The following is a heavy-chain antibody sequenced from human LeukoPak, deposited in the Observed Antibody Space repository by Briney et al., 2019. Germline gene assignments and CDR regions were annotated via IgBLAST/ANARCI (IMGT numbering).Heavy chain of an antibody. CDR3: SRHEKTFNWFDP. CDR2: IYTSGST. D-gene: IGHD2/OR15-2a*01. CDR1: GGSISSYY. Sequence: SETLSLTCTVSGGSISSYYWSWIRQPAGKGLEWIGRIYTSGSTNYNPSLKSRVTMSVDTSKNQFSLKLTSVTAADTAVYYCSRHEKTFNWFDPWDQGTLVTVSS. V-gene: IGHV4-4*07. J-gene: IGHJ5*02.